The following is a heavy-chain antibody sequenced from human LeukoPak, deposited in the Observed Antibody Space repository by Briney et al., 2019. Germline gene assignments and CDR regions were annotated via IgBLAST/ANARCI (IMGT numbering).Heavy chain of an antibody. Sequence: SETLSLTCSVSGGSVSSSTYYWGWMRQPPGKGLEWIGNIYYSGSTYYNPSLKSRVTMSVDTSNNQFSLKMHSVTAADTAVYYCARLSKGRFFDYIFDYWGQGTLVTVSS. CDR1: GGSVSSSTYY. D-gene: IGHD3-9*01. J-gene: IGHJ4*02. CDR2: IYYSGST. CDR3: ARLSKGRFFDYIFDY. V-gene: IGHV4-39*01.